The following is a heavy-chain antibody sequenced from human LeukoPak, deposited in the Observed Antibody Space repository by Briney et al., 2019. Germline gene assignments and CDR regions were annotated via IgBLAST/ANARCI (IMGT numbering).Heavy chain of an antibody. D-gene: IGHD1-26*01. CDR2: ISYDGSNK. J-gene: IGHJ4*02. Sequence: GGSLRLSCAASGFTFSSYAMHWVRQAPGKGLEWVAVISYDGSNKYYADSVKGRFTISRDNSKDTLYLHLNSLRAEDTALYYCAKWAARGNGLPRSHLDDWGQGTLVTVSS. CDR3: AKWAARGNGLPRSHLDD. CDR1: GFTFSSYA. V-gene: IGHV3-30*04.